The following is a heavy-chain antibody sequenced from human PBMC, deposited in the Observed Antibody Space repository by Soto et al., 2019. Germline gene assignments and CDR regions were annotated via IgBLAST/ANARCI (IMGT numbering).Heavy chain of an antibody. J-gene: IGHJ4*02. V-gene: IGHV4-39*01. CDR3: ATRITMVRALDY. CDR1: GGSISSSSYY. CDR2: IYYSGST. D-gene: IGHD3-10*01. Sequence: PSETLSLTCTVSGGSISSSSYYWGWIRQPPGKGLEWIGSIYYSGSTYYNPSLKSRVTISVDTSKNQFSLKLSSVTAADTAVYYCATRITMVRALDYWGQGTLVTVSS.